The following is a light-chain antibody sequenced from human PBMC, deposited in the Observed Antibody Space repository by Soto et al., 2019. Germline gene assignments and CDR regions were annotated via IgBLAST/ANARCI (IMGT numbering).Light chain of an antibody. CDR3: QQRATRVT. CDR2: DAS. Sequence: EILLTQSRATLSLSRGERSTLSCRASQSVSKYLAWFQQKPGQPPRLLIYDASIRATGIPARFSGSGSETDFTLTISSLEPEDSAIYYCQQRATRVTFGQGTRLEIK. V-gene: IGKV3-11*01. CDR1: QSVSKY. J-gene: IGKJ5*01.